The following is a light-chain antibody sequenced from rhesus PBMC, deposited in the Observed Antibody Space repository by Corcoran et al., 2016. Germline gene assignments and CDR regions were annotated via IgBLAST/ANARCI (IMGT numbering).Light chain of an antibody. Sequence: DIQMTQSPSSLSASVGDRVTITCRASENVNNYLHWYQQKPGKAPKLLIYKASTLQSGVPSRFSGSGSGTDFTLTISSLQPEDFATCYCQHSYGTPFTFGPGTKLDIK. CDR3: QHSYGTPFT. V-gene: IGKV1-74*01. CDR1: ENVNNY. J-gene: IGKJ3*01. CDR2: KAS.